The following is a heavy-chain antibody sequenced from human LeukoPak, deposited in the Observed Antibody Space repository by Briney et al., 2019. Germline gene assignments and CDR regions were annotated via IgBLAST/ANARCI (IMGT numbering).Heavy chain of an antibody. CDR1: GFTFSSFS. J-gene: IGHJ4*02. CDR3: ILPPGTPYDILTGPTRGVDY. D-gene: IGHD3-9*01. V-gene: IGHV3-21*05. CDR2: IRGGSSDI. Sequence: GGSLRLSCATSGFTFSSFSMNWVRQAAGKGLEWVSYIRGGSSDIHYADSVKGRFTISRDDAKNTLYLQMNSLRAEDTAVYYCILPPGTPYDILTGPTRGVDYWGQGTLVTVSS.